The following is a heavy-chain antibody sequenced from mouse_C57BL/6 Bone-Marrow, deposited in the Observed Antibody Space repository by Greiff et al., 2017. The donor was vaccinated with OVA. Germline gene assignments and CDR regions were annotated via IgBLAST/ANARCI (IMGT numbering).Heavy chain of an antibody. CDR1: GYAFSSYW. J-gene: IGHJ2*01. V-gene: IGHV1-80*01. CDR2: IYPGDGDT. Sequence: QVHVKQSGAELVKPGASVKISCKASGYAFSSYWMNWVKQRPGKGLEWIGQIYPGDGDTNYNGKFKGKATLTADKSSSTAYMQLSSLTSEDSAVYFCARLGGLSYYFDYWGQGTTLTVSS. D-gene: IGHD3-1*01. CDR3: ARLGGLSYYFDY.